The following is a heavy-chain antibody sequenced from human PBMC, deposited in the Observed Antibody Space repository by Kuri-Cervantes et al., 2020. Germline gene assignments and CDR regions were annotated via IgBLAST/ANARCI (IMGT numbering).Heavy chain of an antibody. V-gene: IGHV3-30*03. Sequence: GGSLRLSCAASGFTFDDYGMSWVRQAPGKGLEWVAVMSFDGINRYYADSVKGRFTISRDNAKNTLYLQINRLRPEDTAIYYCARDSGIFLAPLDYFDYWGQGTLVTVSS. CDR3: ARDSGIFLAPLDYFDY. D-gene: IGHD2-15*01. J-gene: IGHJ4*02. CDR1: GFTFDDYG. CDR2: MSFDGINR.